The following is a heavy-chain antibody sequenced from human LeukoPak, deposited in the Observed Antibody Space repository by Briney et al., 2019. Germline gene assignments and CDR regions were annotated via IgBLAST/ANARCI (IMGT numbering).Heavy chain of an antibody. CDR3: AKWRSYGDYSLAFDY. CDR2: IRSDGSTT. CDR1: GFTFSSYG. V-gene: IGHV3-74*01. Sequence: GGSLRLSCAASGFTFSSYGMHWVRQAPGKGLVWVSRIRSDGSTTSYADSVKGRFTISRDNSKNTLYLQMNSLRAEDTAVYYCAKWRSYGDYSLAFDYWGQGTLVTVSS. J-gene: IGHJ4*02. D-gene: IGHD4-17*01.